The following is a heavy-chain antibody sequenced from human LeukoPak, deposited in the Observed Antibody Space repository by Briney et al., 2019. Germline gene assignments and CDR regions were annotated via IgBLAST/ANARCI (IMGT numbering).Heavy chain of an antibody. J-gene: IGHJ6*02. CDR3: ASAGGTIFGVVIQDYYCYYGMDV. CDR1: GYTFTSYY. V-gene: IGHV1-46*01. CDR2: INPSGGST. Sequence: ASVKVSCKASGYTFTSYYMHWVRQAPGQGLEWMGIINPSGGSTSYAQKFQGRVTMTRDTSTSTVYMELSSLRSEDTAVYYCASAGGTIFGVVIQDYYCYYGMDVWGQGTTVTVSS. D-gene: IGHD3-3*01.